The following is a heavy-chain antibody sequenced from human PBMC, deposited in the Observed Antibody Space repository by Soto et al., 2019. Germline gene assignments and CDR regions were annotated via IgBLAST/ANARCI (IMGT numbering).Heavy chain of an antibody. D-gene: IGHD6-19*01. V-gene: IGHV3-23*01. Sequence: GGSLRLSCAASGFTFSSYAMSWVRQAPGKGLEWVSAISGSGGSTYYADSVKGRFTISRDNSKNTLYLQMNSLRAEDTAVYYCAKDSLAVSPTHPYYYYYGMDVWGQGTTVTVSS. J-gene: IGHJ6*02. CDR3: AKDSLAVSPTHPYYYYYGMDV. CDR1: GFTFSSYA. CDR2: ISGSGGST.